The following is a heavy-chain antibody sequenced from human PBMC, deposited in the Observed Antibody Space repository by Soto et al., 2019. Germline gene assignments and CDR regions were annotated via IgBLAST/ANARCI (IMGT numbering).Heavy chain of an antibody. CDR2: IKQDGSEK. D-gene: IGHD5-12*01. Sequence: GGSLRLSCAASGFTFSSYGMTWVRQAPGKGLEWVANIKQDGSEKYYVDSVKGRFTISRDNAKNSLYLQMNSLRAEDTAVYYCARGMRGYSGYVDYWGQGTLVTVSS. CDR1: GFTFSSYG. V-gene: IGHV3-7*03. CDR3: ARGMRGYSGYVDY. J-gene: IGHJ4*02.